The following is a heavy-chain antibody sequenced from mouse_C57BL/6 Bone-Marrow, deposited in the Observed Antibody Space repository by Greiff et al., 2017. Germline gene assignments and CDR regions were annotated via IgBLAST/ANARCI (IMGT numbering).Heavy chain of an antibody. V-gene: IGHV14-4*01. CDR1: GFNIKDDY. Sequence: EVKLMESGAELVRPGASVKLSCTASGFNIKDDYMHWVKQRPEQGLEWIGWIDPENGDTEYASKFQGKVTITADTSSNTAYLQLSSLTSEDTAVYYCTPYDYEGPWFAYWGQGTLVTVSA. CDR3: TPYDYEGPWFAY. D-gene: IGHD2-4*01. CDR2: IDPENGDT. J-gene: IGHJ3*01.